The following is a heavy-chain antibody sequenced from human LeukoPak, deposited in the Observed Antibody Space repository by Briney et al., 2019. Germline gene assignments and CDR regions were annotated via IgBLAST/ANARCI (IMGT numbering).Heavy chain of an antibody. Sequence: ASVKVSCKASGYTFTSYAMHWVRQAPGQRLEWMGWINAGNGNTKYSQKFQGRVTITRDTSASTAYMELSSLRSEDTAVYYCARRPQLASQTYIRRYYFDYWGQGTLVTVSS. CDR2: INAGNGNT. CDR3: ARRPQLASQTYIRRYYFDY. CDR1: GYTFTSYA. J-gene: IGHJ4*02. D-gene: IGHD1-1*01. V-gene: IGHV1-3*01.